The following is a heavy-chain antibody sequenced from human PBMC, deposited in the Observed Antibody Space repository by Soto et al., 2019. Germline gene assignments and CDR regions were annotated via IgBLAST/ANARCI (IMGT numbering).Heavy chain of an antibody. J-gene: IGHJ4*01. Sequence: QVQLMESGGGVAQPGRSLRLSCAAAGFTFNIYGIQWVRQAPGKGLEWVGVVSYDGSNKYYGDSVKGRFTTSRDNSKSTVNLQMDHLTAEDTAAYYCAKDHACGSGYFDYWGQGTLVIVSS. CDR2: VSYDGSNK. D-gene: IGHD3-10*01. CDR3: AKDHACGSGYFDY. V-gene: IGHV3-30*18. CDR1: GFTFNIYG.